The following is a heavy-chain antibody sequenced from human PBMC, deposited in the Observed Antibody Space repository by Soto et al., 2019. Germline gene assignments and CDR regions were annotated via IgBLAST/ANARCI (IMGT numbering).Heavy chain of an antibody. CDR2: IWYDGSSK. V-gene: IGHV3-33*01. J-gene: IGHJ6*02. Sequence: QVQVVESGGGVVHPGRSLRLSCVAFGFTFSNYAMHWVRQAPGKGLEWMAVIWYDGSSKYYVDSVKGRFTISRDNSMDTLYLQLNSLRADDTAVYYCARDSYGMDVWGQGTTVTVSS. CDR3: ARDSYGMDV. CDR1: GFTFSNYA.